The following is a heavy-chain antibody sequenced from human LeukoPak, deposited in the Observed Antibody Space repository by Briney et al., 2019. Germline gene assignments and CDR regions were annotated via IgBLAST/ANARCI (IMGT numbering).Heavy chain of an antibody. D-gene: IGHD5-18*01. CDR2: MNPNSGKP. J-gene: IGHJ3*02. V-gene: IGHV1-8*03. CDR3: ARRRGYSYGQKSKFDASDI. CDR1: GYTLTSYD. Sequence: ASVKVSCKASGYTLTSYDINWVRQATGQGLEWMGWMNPNSGKPGYTQKFQGRVTITRNTSISTAYMELSSLRSEDTAVYYCARRRGYSYGQKSKFDASDIWGEGTMVTVSS.